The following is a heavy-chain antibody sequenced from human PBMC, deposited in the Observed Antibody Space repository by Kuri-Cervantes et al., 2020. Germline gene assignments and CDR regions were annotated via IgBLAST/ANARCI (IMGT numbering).Heavy chain of an antibody. J-gene: IGHJ6*02. Sequence: ASVKVSCKVSGYTLTELSMHWVRQAPGKGLEWMGGFDPEDGETIYAQKFQGRVTMTRDTSISTAHMELSRLRSDDTAVYYCARDTPLDYGDGFEYYYYGMDVWGQGTTVTVSS. CDR1: GYTLTELS. D-gene: IGHD4-17*01. CDR3: ARDTPLDYGDGFEYYYYGMDV. V-gene: IGHV1-24*01. CDR2: FDPEDGET.